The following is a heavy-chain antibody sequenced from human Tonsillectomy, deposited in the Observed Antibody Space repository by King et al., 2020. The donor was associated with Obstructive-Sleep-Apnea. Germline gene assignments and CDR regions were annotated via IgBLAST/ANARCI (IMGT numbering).Heavy chain of an antibody. J-gene: IGHJ4*02. Sequence: QLVQSGAEVKKPGASVKVSCRASGYTFTAYYAHWVRQAPGQGLEWMGWINPNSGDTNYAQNFQGRVTMTRDTSISTSYMDLSRLKSDDTAVYYCATVAVTTATYYFDYWGQGTLVTVSS. D-gene: IGHD4-17*01. CDR2: INPNSGDT. V-gene: IGHV1-2*02. CDR3: ATVAVTTATYYFDY. CDR1: GYTFTAYY.